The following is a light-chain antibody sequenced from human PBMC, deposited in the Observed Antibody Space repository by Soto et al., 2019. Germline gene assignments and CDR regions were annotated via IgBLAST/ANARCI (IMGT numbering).Light chain of an antibody. V-gene: IGKV1-9*01. CDR1: QDISSY. CDR2: AAA. CDR3: QRLSDYPIT. Sequence: DIQLTQSPSFLSASVGDRVTITCRASQDISSYLAWYQQKPGKAPQFLLYAAATLRVGVPSRFSESGSGTEFTLTISILQPEDSATYYCQRLSDYPITFGQGTRLEIK. J-gene: IGKJ5*01.